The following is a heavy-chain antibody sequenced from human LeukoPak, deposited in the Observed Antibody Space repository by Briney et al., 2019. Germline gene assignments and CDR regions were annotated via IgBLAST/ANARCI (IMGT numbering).Heavy chain of an antibody. V-gene: IGHV4-59*08. J-gene: IGHJ5*02. CDR2: IYYSGST. CDR1: GGSISNYC. CDR3: ARQDDILTGFSP. D-gene: IGHD3-9*01. Sequence: SETLSLTCTVSGGSISNYCWSWIRQPPGKGLEWIGYIYYSGSTNYNPSLKSRVTISVDTSKNQFSLKLSSVTAADTAVYYCARQDDILTGFSPWGQGTLVTVSS.